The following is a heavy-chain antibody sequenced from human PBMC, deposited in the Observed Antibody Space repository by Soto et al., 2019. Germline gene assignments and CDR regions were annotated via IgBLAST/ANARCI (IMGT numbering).Heavy chain of an antibody. D-gene: IGHD3-10*01. CDR2: ISYDGSNT. CDR3: VGGQYYFDY. CDR1: GFPFTTYG. Sequence: QVLLVESGGGVVQPGRSLRLSCAASGFPFTTYGMHWVREGPGKGLEWVAVISYDGSNTYYADSVKVRFTISRDNSKNTLYLQMNSLRTEDTALYYCVGGQYYFDYRGQGTLVTVSS. J-gene: IGHJ4*02. V-gene: IGHV3-30*03.